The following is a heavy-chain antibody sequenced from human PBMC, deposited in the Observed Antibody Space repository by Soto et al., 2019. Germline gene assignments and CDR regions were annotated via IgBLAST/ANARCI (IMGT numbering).Heavy chain of an antibody. V-gene: IGHV3-33*01. Sequence: QVQLVESGGGVVQPGRSLRLSCAASGFTFSSYGMHWVCQAPGKGLEWVAVIWYDGSNKYYADSVKGRFTISRDNSKNTLYLQMNSLRAEDTAVYYCARSYYDILTGYYSSPLVDYWGQGTLVTVSS. J-gene: IGHJ4*02. CDR3: ARSYYDILTGYYSSPLVDY. CDR2: IWYDGSNK. CDR1: GFTFSSYG. D-gene: IGHD3-9*01.